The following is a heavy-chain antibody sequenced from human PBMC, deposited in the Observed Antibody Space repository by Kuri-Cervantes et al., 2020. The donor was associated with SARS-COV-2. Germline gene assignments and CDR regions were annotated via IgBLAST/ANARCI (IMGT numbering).Heavy chain of an antibody. D-gene: IGHD3-22*01. Sequence: SETLSLTCAVYGGSFSGYYWSWIRQPPGKGLEWIGEINHSGSTNYNPSLKSRVTISVDTSKNQFSLKLSSVTAADTAVCYCARAQWSSGYSNIDYWGQGTLVTVSS. CDR1: GGSFSGYY. J-gene: IGHJ4*02. CDR3: ARAQWSSGYSNIDY. V-gene: IGHV4-34*01. CDR2: INHSGST.